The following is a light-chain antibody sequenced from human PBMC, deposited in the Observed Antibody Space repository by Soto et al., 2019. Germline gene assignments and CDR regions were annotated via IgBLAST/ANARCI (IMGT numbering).Light chain of an antibody. CDR3: MQALQTPLT. Sequence: DIVMTQSPLSLPVTPGEPASISCRSSQSLLHSNGYNYLDWYLQKPGQSPQLLIYLGSNRASGVPDRFSGSGSGTDFPLKISRVEAADVGVYYCMQALQTPLTFGGGTKVEIK. CDR1: QSLLHSNGYNY. J-gene: IGKJ4*01. CDR2: LGS. V-gene: IGKV2-28*01.